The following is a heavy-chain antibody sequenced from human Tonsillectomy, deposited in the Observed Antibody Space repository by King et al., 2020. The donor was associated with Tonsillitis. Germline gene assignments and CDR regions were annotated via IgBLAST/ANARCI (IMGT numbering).Heavy chain of an antibody. J-gene: IGHJ4*02. CDR3: AKASAYNYGDFDY. Sequence: VQLVESGGGLVQPGRSLRLSCAASGFTFDDYAIHWVRQAPGKGLEWGSGISWNSGKIGYADSVKGRFTISRDNAKNSLYLQMNSLRAYDTALYYCAKASAYNYGDFDYWGQGILVTVSS. D-gene: IGHD5-18*01. CDR1: GFTFDDYA. CDR2: ISWNSGKI. V-gene: IGHV3-9*01.